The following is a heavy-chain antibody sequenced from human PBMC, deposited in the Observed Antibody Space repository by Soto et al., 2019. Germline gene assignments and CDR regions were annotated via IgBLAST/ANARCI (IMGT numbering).Heavy chain of an antibody. V-gene: IGHV3-9*01. Sequence: GGSLRLSCAASGFTFDDYAMHWVRQAPGKGLEWVSGISWNSVNIGYADSVKGRFTMSRDNAKNSLYLQMNSMRAEDTALYYCAKDVAPGGYYYYMDVWGKGTTVTVSS. CDR3: AKDVAPGGYYYYMDV. J-gene: IGHJ6*03. CDR2: ISWNSVNI. CDR1: GFTFDDYA. D-gene: IGHD3-10*01.